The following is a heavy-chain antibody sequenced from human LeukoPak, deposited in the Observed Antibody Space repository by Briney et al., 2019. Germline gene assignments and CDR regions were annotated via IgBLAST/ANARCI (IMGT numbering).Heavy chain of an antibody. CDR3: AKIGSFVAVAGTSVYFDY. CDR1: GFTFSSYA. CDR2: ISYDGSNK. D-gene: IGHD6-19*01. J-gene: IGHJ4*02. V-gene: IGHV3-30-3*02. Sequence: GGSLRLSCAASGFTFSSYAMHWVRQAPGKGLEWVAVISYDGSNKYYADSVKGRFTISRDNSKNTLYLQMNSLRAEDTAVYYCAKIGSFVAVAGTSVYFDYWGQGTLVTVSS.